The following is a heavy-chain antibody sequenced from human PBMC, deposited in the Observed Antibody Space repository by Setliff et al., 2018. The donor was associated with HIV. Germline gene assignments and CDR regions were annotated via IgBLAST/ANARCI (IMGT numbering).Heavy chain of an antibody. Sequence: ETLSLTCTVSGASISSHNYYWGWIRQSPGKGLEWIASIRSSGDTYYNPSLQSRVIISVDTSNNQISLRLTSVAAADTAVYYCTIPASSLAPNWGRGTQVTVSS. CDR1: GASISSHNYY. J-gene: IGHJ4*02. CDR3: TIPASSLAPN. V-gene: IGHV4-39*01. CDR2: IRSSGDT.